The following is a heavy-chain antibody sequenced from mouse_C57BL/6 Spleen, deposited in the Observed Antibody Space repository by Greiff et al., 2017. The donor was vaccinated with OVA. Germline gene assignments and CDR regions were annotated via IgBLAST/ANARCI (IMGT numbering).Heavy chain of an antibody. D-gene: IGHD5-1-1*01. V-gene: IGHV1-69*01. CDR2: IDPSDSYT. J-gene: IGHJ3*01. Sequence: VKLQEPGAELVMPGASVKLSCKASGYTFTSYWMHWVKQRPGQGLEWIGEIDPSDSYTNYNQKFKGKSTLTVDKSSSTAYMQLSSLTSEDSAVYYCARGGDGNTPEFAYWGQGTLVTVSA. CDR3: ARGGDGNTPEFAY. CDR1: GYTFTSYW.